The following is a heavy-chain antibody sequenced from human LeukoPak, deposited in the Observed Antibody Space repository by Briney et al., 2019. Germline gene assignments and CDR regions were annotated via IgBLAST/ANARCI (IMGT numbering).Heavy chain of an antibody. V-gene: IGHV4-59*01. CDR1: GGSISSYS. J-gene: IGHJ4*02. Sequence: SETLSLTCTASGGSISSYSWSWIRQPPGKGLEWIGYIYYSGSTTYNPSLKRRVTISVDTSKNQFSLKLSSVTAADTAVYYCSRGVTSGYASDYYFDYWGQGTLLTVSS. CDR2: IYYSGST. D-gene: IGHD5-12*01. CDR3: SRGVTSGYASDYYFDY.